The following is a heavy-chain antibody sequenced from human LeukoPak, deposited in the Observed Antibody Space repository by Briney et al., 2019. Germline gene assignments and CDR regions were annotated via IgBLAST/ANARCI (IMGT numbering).Heavy chain of an antibody. CDR1: GFTFSSYG. D-gene: IGHD6-13*01. J-gene: IGHJ6*02. V-gene: IGHV3-30*18. CDR3: AKDQYSSSWYYYYYGMDV. CDR2: ISYDGSNK. Sequence: GRSLRLSCAASGFTFSSYGMHWVRQAPGKGLEWVAVISYDGSNKYYADSVKGRFTISRDNSKSTLYLQMNSLRAEDTAVYYCAKDQYSSSWYYYYYGMDVWGQGTTVTVSS.